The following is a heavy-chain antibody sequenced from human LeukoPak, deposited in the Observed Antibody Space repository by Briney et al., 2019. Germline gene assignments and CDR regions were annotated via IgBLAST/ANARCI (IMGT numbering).Heavy chain of an antibody. Sequence: ASVKVSCKASGYTFISYGISWVRQAPGQGLEGMGWISAYNGNTNYAQKVQGRVTMTTDTSTSTAYMDLRSLRSDDTAVYYCARVGLMGTVITPDFDYWGQGTLVTVSS. J-gene: IGHJ4*02. CDR2: ISAYNGNT. D-gene: IGHD4-23*01. CDR3: ARVGLMGTVITPDFDY. V-gene: IGHV1-18*01. CDR1: GYTFISYG.